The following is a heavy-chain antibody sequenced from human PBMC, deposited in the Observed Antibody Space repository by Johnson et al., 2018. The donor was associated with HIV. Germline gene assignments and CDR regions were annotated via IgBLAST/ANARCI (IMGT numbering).Heavy chain of an antibody. CDR2: LFSGGTT. D-gene: IGHD5-24*01. J-gene: IGHJ3*02. CDR1: GFSVSTYY. Sequence: VQLVESGGGLVQPGGSLRLSCAASGFSVSTYYMRWVRQAPGRGLEWVSVLFSGGTTYYADSVKGSFTISRDNSKNTLFLQMNSLRAEDTAVFYCARACRDGDTCDAYDIWGQGTMVTVSS. CDR3: ARACRDGDTCDAYDI. V-gene: IGHV3-66*01.